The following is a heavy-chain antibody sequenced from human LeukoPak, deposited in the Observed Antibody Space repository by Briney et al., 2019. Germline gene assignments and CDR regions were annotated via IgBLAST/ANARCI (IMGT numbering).Heavy chain of an antibody. CDR3: ARVQQLVHGVFDF. D-gene: IGHD6-6*01. CDR2: ISYDGSNK. Sequence: GGSLRLSCAASGFTFSSYAMHWVRQAPGKGLEWVAVISYDGSNKYYAHSVKGGFTISRDNSKNTLFLQMNSLRAEDTAVYYCARVQQLVHGVFDFWGQGTLVTVSS. J-gene: IGHJ4*02. V-gene: IGHV3-30-3*01. CDR1: GFTFSSYA.